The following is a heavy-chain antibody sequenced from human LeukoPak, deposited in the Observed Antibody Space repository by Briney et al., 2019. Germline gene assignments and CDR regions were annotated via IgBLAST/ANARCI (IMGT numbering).Heavy chain of an antibody. CDR3: ARGGSYYDSSGLLDY. CDR2: IYYSGST. D-gene: IGHD3-22*01. V-gene: IGHV4-59*01. CDR1: GGSISSYY. Sequence: SETLSLTCTVSGGSISSYYCSWIRQPPGKGLEWIRYIYYSGSTNYNPSLKSRVTISVDTSKNQFSLKLSSVTAAGTAVYYCARGGSYYDSSGLLDYWGQGTLVTVSS. J-gene: IGHJ4*02.